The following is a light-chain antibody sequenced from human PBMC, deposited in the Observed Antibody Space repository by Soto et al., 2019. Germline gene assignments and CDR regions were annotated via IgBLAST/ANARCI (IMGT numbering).Light chain of an antibody. J-gene: IGLJ2*01. V-gene: IGLV1-44*01. CDR2: SNN. CDR3: ATWYDSLNAHVV. Sequence: QSVLTQPPSESGTPGQRVTISCSGSRSNIGRNTVNWYQQLPGTAPKFLIYSNNQRPSGVPKRFSGSKSGTSASLAISGLQAENEDDYYCATWYDSLNAHVVFGGGTKLTVL. CDR1: RSNIGRNT.